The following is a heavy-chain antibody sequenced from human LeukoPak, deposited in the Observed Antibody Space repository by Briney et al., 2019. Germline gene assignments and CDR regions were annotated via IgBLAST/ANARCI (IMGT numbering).Heavy chain of an antibody. CDR3: ATEPSRSYSFDHLDF. V-gene: IGHV1-69*04. D-gene: IGHD5-12*01. CDR2: VVPMFGIR. J-gene: IGHJ4*02. Sequence: ASVKVSCTTSGGTFNNYAISWVRQAPGQGLEWMGRVVPMFGIRNYPQTFRGRVNITADKATNTVYMELRSLRAEDTAIYYCATEPSRSYSFDHLDFWGLGTPVTVSS. CDR1: GGTFNNYA.